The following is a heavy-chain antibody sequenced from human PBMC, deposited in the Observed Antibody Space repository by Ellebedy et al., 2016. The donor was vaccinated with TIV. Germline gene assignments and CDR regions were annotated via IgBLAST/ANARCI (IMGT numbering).Heavy chain of an antibody. CDR2: IYHSGRT. D-gene: IGHD2-15*01. V-gene: IGHV4-38-2*02. J-gene: IGHJ4*02. CDR1: GYTISSGYH. CDR3: VREACSGGGCYTFEY. Sequence: MPSETLSLTCTVSGYTISSGYHWGWIRQPPGKGLEWIGSIYHSGRTYYNPSLRSRITMSVDTSENPFSLNVISVTAADTAVYYCVREACSGGGCYTFEYWGQGTLVTVSS.